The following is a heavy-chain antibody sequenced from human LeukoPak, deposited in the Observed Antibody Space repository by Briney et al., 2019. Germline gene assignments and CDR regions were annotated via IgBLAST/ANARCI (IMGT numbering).Heavy chain of an antibody. V-gene: IGHV1-69*01. CDR2: IIPILGSS. Sequence: VASVKVSCKASGGTFSRYAINWLRQAPGHGLEWMGGIIPILGSSKSAQKFQGRVTITADESTSTACLELRSLRSDDTAIYYCVTERRGAYSPFDYWGQGTLVTVSS. CDR1: GGTFSRYA. CDR3: VTERRGAYSPFDY. D-gene: IGHD3-16*01. J-gene: IGHJ4*02.